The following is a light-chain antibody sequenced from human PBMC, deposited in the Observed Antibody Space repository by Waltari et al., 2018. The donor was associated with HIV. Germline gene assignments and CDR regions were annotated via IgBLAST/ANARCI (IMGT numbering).Light chain of an antibody. CDR2: GAT. V-gene: IGLV1-40*01. CDR1: SSNIGAGDD. Sequence: QSVLTQPPSVSGAPRRRVTISCTGTSSNIGAGDDVHWYPQVPGRAPKLHIYGATNLPSGVPDRFSGSKSGTSPALAITGLQAEDEATYYCQSYDSTLGGSVVFGGGTKLTVL. J-gene: IGLJ2*01. CDR3: QSYDSTLGGSVV.